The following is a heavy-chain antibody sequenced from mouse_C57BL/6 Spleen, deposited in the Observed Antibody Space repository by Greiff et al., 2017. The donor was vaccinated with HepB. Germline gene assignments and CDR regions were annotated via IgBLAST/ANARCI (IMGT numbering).Heavy chain of an antibody. CDR1: GFNIKNTY. J-gene: IGHJ4*01. V-gene: IGHV14-3*01. Sequence: VQLQQSVAELVRPGASVKLSCTASGFNIKNTYMHWVKQRPEQGLEWIGRIDPANGNNKYAPKFQGKATITADTSSTTAYLQLSSLTSEDTAIYYCARYYSKDYYAMDYWGQGTSVTVSS. CDR2: IDPANGNN. D-gene: IGHD2-5*01. CDR3: ARYYSKDYYAMDY.